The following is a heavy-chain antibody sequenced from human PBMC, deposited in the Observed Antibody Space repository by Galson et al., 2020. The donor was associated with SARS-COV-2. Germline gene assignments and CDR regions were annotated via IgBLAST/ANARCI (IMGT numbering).Heavy chain of an antibody. CDR2: IIPILGIA. J-gene: IGHJ3*02. CDR3: ARGMGYCSSTSCPPRLAFDI. V-gene: IGHV1-69*10. Sequence: SVKVSCKASGGTFSSYAISWVRQAPGQGLEWMGGIIPILGIANYAQKFQGRVTITADKSTSTAYMELSSLRSEDTAVYYCARGMGYCSSTSCPPRLAFDIWGQGTMVTVSS. CDR1: GGTFSSYA. D-gene: IGHD2-2*01.